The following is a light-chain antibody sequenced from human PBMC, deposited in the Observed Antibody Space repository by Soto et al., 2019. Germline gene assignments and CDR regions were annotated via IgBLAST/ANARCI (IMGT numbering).Light chain of an antibody. CDR2: DAS. CDR1: QSVSTF. V-gene: IGKV3-11*01. CDR3: QQYKTYFWT. Sequence: EIVLTQSPATLSLSPGGRATLSCRASQSVSTFLAWYQLKPGQAPRLLIYDASNRASGIPARFSGSGSGTEFTLTITSLQPDDFATYYCQQYKTYFWTFGQGTKVDIK. J-gene: IGKJ1*01.